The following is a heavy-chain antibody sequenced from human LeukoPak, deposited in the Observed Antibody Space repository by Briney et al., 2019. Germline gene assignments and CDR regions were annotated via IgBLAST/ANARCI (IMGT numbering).Heavy chain of an antibody. Sequence: GGSLRLSCAASGFTFSSYSMNWVRQAAGKGLEWVSSISSSSSYIYYADSVKGRFTISRDNAKNSLYLQMNSLRAEDTAVYYCWGVSGGSNYDAFDIWGQGTMVTVSS. CDR2: ISSSSSYI. CDR1: GFTFSSYS. D-gene: IGHD2-15*01. V-gene: IGHV3-21*01. CDR3: WGVSGGSNYDAFDI. J-gene: IGHJ3*02.